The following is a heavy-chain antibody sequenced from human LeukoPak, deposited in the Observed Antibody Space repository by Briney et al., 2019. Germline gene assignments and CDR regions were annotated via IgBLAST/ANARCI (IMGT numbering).Heavy chain of an antibody. CDR3: VKGRQWLVRNFDS. CDR2: FSGSGGST. V-gene: IGHV3-23*01. Sequence: PGGSLRLSCSASGFTFSNYAMSWVRQAPGKGLESASGFSGSGGSTYYHDSVKGRFTISRDNSKNTVYLQMNSLRVEDTATYYCVKGRQWLVRNFDSWGQGTLVTVSS. J-gene: IGHJ4*02. D-gene: IGHD6-19*01. CDR1: GFTFSNYA.